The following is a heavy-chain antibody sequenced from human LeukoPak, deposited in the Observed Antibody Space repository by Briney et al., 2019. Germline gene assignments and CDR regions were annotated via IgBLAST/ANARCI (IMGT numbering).Heavy chain of an antibody. V-gene: IGHV3-33*01. CDR1: GFTFSSYG. CDR2: IWCDGSNK. Sequence: GGSLRLSCAASGFTFSSYGMHWVRQAPGKGLEWVAVIWCDGSNKYYADSVKGRFTISRDNSKNTLYLQMNSLRAEDTAVYYCTRGHQLLYSALKGNNYFDYWGQGTLVTVSS. CDR3: TRGHQLLYSALKGNNYFDY. J-gene: IGHJ4*02. D-gene: IGHD2-2*02.